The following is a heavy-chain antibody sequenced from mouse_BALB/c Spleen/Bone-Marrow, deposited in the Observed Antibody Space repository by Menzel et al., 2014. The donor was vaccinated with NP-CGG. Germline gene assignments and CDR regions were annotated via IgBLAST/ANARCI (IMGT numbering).Heavy chain of an antibody. CDR2: IYPGDGDT. CDR3: ARGGISVDY. Sequence: VQLVESVAELVRPGSSVKISCKASGYAFSVYWMNWVKQRPGQGLEWIGQIYPGDGDTNYNGKFKGRATLTADKSSNTAYMQLSSLTSEDSAVYFCARGGISVDYWGQGTTLTVSS. V-gene: IGHV1-80*01. J-gene: IGHJ2*01. CDR1: GYAFSVYW.